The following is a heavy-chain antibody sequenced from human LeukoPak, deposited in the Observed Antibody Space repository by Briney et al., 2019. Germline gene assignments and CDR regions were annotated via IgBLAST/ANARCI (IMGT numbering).Heavy chain of an antibody. CDR2: ISYDGSNK. J-gene: IGHJ4*02. D-gene: IGHD1-26*01. Sequence: GGSLRLSCAASGFTFSSYGIHWVRQAPGKGLEWVAVISYDGSNKYYADSVKGRFTISRDNSKNTLYLQMNSLRAEDTAVYYCAKDVHSVGATTFDYWGQGTLVTVSS. CDR3: AKDVHSVGATTFDY. V-gene: IGHV3-30*18. CDR1: GFTFSSYG.